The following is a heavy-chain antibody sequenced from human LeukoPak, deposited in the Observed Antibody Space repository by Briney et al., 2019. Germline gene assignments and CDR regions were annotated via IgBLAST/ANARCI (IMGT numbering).Heavy chain of an antibody. Sequence: GGSLRLSCAASGFTVSSNYMSWVRQAPGKGLEWVSVIYSGGSTYYADSVKGRFTISRDNSKNALYLQMNSLRAEDTAVYYCARDSAGGDGDYGYYYYYGMDVWGQGTTVTVSS. D-gene: IGHD4-17*01. CDR2: IYSGGST. J-gene: IGHJ6*02. CDR1: GFTVSSNY. CDR3: ARDSAGGDGDYGYYYYYGMDV. V-gene: IGHV3-66*01.